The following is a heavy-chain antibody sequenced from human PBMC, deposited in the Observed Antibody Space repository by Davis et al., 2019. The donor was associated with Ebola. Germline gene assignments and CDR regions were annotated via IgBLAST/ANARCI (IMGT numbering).Heavy chain of an antibody. D-gene: IGHD3-16*01. J-gene: IGHJ4*02. V-gene: IGHV4-59*11. CDR3: AERGGSV. Sequence: PSETLSLTCTVSGVTISRHYWRWIRQPPGKRLEWFGSIHYTGSTNYNSSLYSRVTISIDTSKNQFSLRLNSVPAADTAMYFCAERGGSVWGQGTLVTVSS. CDR2: IHYTGST. CDR1: GVTISRHY.